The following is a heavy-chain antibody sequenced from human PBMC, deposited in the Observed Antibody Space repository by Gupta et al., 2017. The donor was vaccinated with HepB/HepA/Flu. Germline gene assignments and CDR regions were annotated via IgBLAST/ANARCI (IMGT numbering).Heavy chain of an antibody. J-gene: IGHJ4*02. CDR3: AHRSQGYGGDLYFRS. CDR2: IYWNDDK. V-gene: IGHV2-5*01. Sequence: QITLKESGPTLVKPTQTLTLTCTFSGFSLTNSGVGVGWIRQPPGKALEWLALIYWNDDKQYSPSLKSRLTITKDTSKHQVVLTMPNVDPLDTGTYYCAHRSQGYGGDLYFRSWGQGTRVTVSS. D-gene: IGHD4-23*01. CDR1: GFSLTNSGVG.